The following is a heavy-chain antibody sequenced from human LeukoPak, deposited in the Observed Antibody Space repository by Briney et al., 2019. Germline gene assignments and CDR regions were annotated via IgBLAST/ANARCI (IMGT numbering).Heavy chain of an antibody. J-gene: IGHJ5*02. CDR2: IIHSGST. D-gene: IGHD6-19*01. Sequence: SETLSLTCGVYGGSFSGYYWSWIRQSPGKGLEWIGEIIHSGSTNYNPSLKSRVTMSVDTSTSQFSLKLTSVTAADTAVYYCARGRKQWLVLRNWFDPWGQGTLVTVSS. CDR1: GGSFSGYY. V-gene: IGHV4-34*01. CDR3: ARGRKQWLVLRNWFDP.